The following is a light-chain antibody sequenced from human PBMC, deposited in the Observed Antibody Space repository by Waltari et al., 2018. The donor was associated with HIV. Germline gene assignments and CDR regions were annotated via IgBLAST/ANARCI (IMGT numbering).Light chain of an antibody. CDR3: AAWDDSLPGYV. J-gene: IGLJ1*01. Sequence: QSVLTQPPSTSGTPGQRVTISCSGTDSNIGTNSVNWYQHLPGTAPQVLIYRNEQRPSGVPDRLSASKSGTSAALAISGLRSEDEADYYCAAWDDSLPGYVFGSGTKVTVL. CDR2: RNE. V-gene: IGLV1-44*01. CDR1: DSNIGTNS.